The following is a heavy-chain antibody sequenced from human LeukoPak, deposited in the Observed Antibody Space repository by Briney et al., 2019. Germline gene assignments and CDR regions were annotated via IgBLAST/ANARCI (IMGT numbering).Heavy chain of an antibody. J-gene: IGHJ6*03. CDR1: GFVGSSNY. V-gene: IGHV3-30*14. CDR3: ARRGHSGRHIAAAPLYYYYYMDV. Sequence: GGSLRLSCAASGFVGSSNYMSWVRQAPGKGLEWVAVISDDGHGKVQYYADSVKGRFTISRDNSKNTLYLQMNSLRAEDTAVYYCARRGHSGRHIAAAPLYYYYYMDVWGKGTTVTISS. CDR2: ISDDGHGK. D-gene: IGHD6-13*01.